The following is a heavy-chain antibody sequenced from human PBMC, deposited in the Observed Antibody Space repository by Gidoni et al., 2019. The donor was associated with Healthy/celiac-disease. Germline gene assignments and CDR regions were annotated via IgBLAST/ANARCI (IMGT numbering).Heavy chain of an antibody. CDR2: ST. D-gene: IGHD3-10*01. CDR3: ARHEMVRGVISY. J-gene: IGHJ4*02. Sequence: STYYNPSLKSRVTISVDTSKNQFSLKLSSVTAADTAVYYCARHEMVRGVISYWGQGTLVTVSS. V-gene: IGHV4-39*01.